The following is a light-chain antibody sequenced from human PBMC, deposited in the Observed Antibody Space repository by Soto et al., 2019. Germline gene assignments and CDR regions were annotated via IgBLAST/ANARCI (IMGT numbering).Light chain of an antibody. CDR1: QSISSSF. CDR2: GAS. J-gene: IGKJ5*01. V-gene: IGKV3-20*01. Sequence: EIVFTQSAGILSLSPGERASLSCGASQSISSSFLAWYQQKPGQAPRLLIYGASSRATGIPDRFSGTGSETDFTLTISRLEPEDFAVYYCQQYDNSPITFGQGTRLEIK. CDR3: QQYDNSPIT.